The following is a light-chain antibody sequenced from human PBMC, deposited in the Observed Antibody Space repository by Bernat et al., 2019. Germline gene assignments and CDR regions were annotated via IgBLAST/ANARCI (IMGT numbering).Light chain of an antibody. V-gene: IGLV2-14*01. CDR2: DVN. CDR3: CSYSPTSTQV. CDR1: SSDVVGHDH. Sequence: QSALTQPAPVSGSPGQSITISCTGTSSDVVGHDHVAWYQQRPGRATKLLIYDVNIRPSGVSKRFSGFKSGNTASLTISGLQAEDEADYHCCSYSPTSTQVFGGVTKLTFL. J-gene: IGLJ2*01.